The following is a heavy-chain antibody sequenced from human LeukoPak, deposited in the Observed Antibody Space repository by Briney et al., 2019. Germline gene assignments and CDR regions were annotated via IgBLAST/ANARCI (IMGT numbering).Heavy chain of an antibody. Sequence: XSTNYNPSLKSRVTISVDTSKNQFSLKLSSVTAADTAVYYCARDGSLRVVRGVITASGWLDPWGQGTLVTVSS. V-gene: IGHV4-59*12. D-gene: IGHD3-10*01. J-gene: IGHJ5*02. CDR2: XST. CDR3: ARDGSLRVVRGVITASGWLDP.